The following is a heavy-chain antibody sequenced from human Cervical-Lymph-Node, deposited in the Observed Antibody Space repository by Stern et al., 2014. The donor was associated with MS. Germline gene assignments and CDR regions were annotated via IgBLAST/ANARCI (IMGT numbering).Heavy chain of an antibody. CDR3: HSYRRIGHYYFDY. Sequence: QVQLVESGPGLVKPSQTLSLTCTVSGGSISSGGYYWSWIRQHPGKGLEWIGYIYYSGSTYYNPSLKSRVTISVDTSKNKFSLKLSSVTAADTAVYYCHSYRRIGHYYFDYWGQGTLVTVSS. CDR1: GGSISSGGYY. CDR2: IYYSGST. V-gene: IGHV4-31*03. J-gene: IGHJ4*02. D-gene: IGHD1-26*01.